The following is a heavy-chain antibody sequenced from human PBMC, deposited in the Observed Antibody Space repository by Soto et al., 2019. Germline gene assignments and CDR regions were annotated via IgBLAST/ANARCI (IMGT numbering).Heavy chain of an antibody. D-gene: IGHD6-19*01. CDR3: ATAVAGSIYYYYYGMDV. J-gene: IGHJ6*02. Sequence: GGSLRLSCAASGFTVSSNYMSWVRQAPGKGLEWVSVIYSGGSTYYADSVKGRFTISRDNSKNTLYLQMNSLRAEDTAVYYCATAVAGSIYYYYYGMDVWGQGTTVTVSS. V-gene: IGHV3-53*01. CDR1: GFTVSSNY. CDR2: IYSGGST.